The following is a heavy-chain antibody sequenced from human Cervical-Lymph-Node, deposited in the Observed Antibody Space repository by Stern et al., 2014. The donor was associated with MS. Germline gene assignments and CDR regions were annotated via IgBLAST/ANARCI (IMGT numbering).Heavy chain of an antibody. CDR1: GGTFSSYA. D-gene: IGHD3-22*01. V-gene: IGHV1-69*01. CDR3: ASRIRYDGSGALDY. Sequence: VQLVESGAEVKKPGSSVKVSCKASGGTFSSYAISWVRQAPGHGLEWMGLIIRIFGTANYAETCKGRFTITADESTSPAYMELSSLRSEDTAVYYCASRIRYDGSGALDYWGQGTLVTVSS. J-gene: IGHJ4*02. CDR2: IIRIFGTA.